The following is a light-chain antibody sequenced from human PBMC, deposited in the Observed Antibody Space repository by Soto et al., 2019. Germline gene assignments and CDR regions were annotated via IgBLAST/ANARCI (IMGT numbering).Light chain of an antibody. J-gene: IGLJ3*02. V-gene: IGLV2-14*01. CDR3: CSFTSSSTLV. CDR2: EVN. CDR1: SSDFGAYER. Sequence: QSVLTQPASVSGSPGQTITISCTGTSSDFGAYERVSWSQQHPGRAPKLIIYEVNKRPSGVSDRFSGSKSGNTASLTISGLHPEDEADYYCCSFTSSSTLVFGGGTKVTVL.